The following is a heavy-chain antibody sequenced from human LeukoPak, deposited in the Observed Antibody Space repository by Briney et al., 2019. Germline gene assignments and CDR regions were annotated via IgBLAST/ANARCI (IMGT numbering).Heavy chain of an antibody. V-gene: IGHV3-48*04. D-gene: IGHD3-10*02. Sequence: GGTLRLSCAASGFTLSSYGMSWVRQAPGKGLEWVSYISSSGSTIYYADSVKGRFTISRDNAKNSLYLQMNSLRAEDTAVYYCAELGITMIGGVWGKGTTVTISS. CDR2: ISSSGSTI. J-gene: IGHJ6*04. CDR3: AELGITMIGGV. CDR1: GFTLSSYG.